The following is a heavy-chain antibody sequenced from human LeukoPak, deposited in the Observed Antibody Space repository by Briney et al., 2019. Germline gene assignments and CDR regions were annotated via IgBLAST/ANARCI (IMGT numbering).Heavy chain of an antibody. CDR3: ARGGGVAAADHIAVAGHEVYFDY. D-gene: IGHD6-19*01. CDR2: IKQDGSEK. J-gene: IGHJ4*02. V-gene: IGHV3-7*01. Sequence: PGGSLRLSCAASGFTFSSYWMSWVRQAPGKGLEWVANIKQDGSEKYYVDSVKGRFTISRDNAKNALYLQMNSLRAEDTAVYYCARGGGVAAADHIAVAGHEVYFDYWGQGTLVTVSS. CDR1: GFTFSSYW.